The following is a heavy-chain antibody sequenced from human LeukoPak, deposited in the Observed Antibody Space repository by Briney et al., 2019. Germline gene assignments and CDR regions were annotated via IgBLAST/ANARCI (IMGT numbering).Heavy chain of an antibody. V-gene: IGHV4-61*02. CDR1: GGSIRTGSYY. Sequence: SETLSLTCTVSGGSIRTGSYYWSWIRQPAGKELQWIGRIFTSGSTNYNPSLKSRVTISVDTSKNQFSLKLSSVTAADTAVYYGARDSSSPRVKYFQHWGQGTLVTVSS. J-gene: IGHJ1*01. CDR2: IFTSGST. D-gene: IGHD6-6*01. CDR3: ARDSSSPRVKYFQH.